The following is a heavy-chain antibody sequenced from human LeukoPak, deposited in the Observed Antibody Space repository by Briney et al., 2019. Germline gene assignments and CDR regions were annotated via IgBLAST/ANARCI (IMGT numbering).Heavy chain of an antibody. CDR2: ISAYNGNT. V-gene: IGHV1-18*01. J-gene: IGHJ6*02. Sequence: PGASVTVSCKASGYTFTSYGISWVRQAPGQGLEWMGWISAYNGNTNYAQKLQGRVTMTTDTSTSTAYMELRSLRSDDTAVYYCARDIPYSSGLNYYYYYGMDVWGQGTTVTVSS. CDR1: GYTFTSYG. D-gene: IGHD6-19*01. CDR3: ARDIPYSSGLNYYYYYGMDV.